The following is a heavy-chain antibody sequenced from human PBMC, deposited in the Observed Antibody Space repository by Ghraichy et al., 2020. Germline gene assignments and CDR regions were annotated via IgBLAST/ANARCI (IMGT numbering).Heavy chain of an antibody. D-gene: IGHD4-23*01. V-gene: IGHV1-18*01. CDR1: GYTFTSYG. Sequence: ASVKVSCKASGYTFTSYGISWVRQAPGQGLEWMGWISAYNGNTNYAQKLQGRVTMTTDTSTSTAYMELRSLRSDDTAVYYCARVERVGLRTKVAWFDPWGQGTLVTVSS. CDR3: ARVERVGLRTKVAWFDP. CDR2: ISAYNGNT. J-gene: IGHJ5*02.